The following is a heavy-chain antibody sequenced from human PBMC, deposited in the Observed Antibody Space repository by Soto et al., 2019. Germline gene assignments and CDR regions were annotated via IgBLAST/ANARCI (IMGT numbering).Heavy chain of an antibody. D-gene: IGHD3-3*01. V-gene: IGHV1-3*01. CDR3: AGEGTYYEFWGADYSVPELTDY. CDR1: GYTFTDFA. J-gene: IGHJ4*01. Sequence: QVHLVQSGTEVKKPGASVKVSCQASGYTFTDFAIHWVRQAPGQRFEWMGWINAGNGNTEYSHNFQGRLSITRDTVAVTAHMEVRSLRSEDTAMYYCAGEGTYYEFWGADYSVPELTDYCGQGTLGTVSS. CDR2: INAGNGNT.